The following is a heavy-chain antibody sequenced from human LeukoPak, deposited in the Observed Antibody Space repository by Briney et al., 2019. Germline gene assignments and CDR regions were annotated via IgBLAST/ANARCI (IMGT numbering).Heavy chain of an antibody. CDR3: ARERGYCSSTSCSNFDY. J-gene: IGHJ4*02. CDR1: GYTFTSYG. D-gene: IGHD2-2*01. V-gene: IGHV1-18*01. Sequence: APVKVSCKASGYTFTSYGISWVRQAPGQGLEWMGWISAYNGNTNYAQKLQGRVTMTTDTSTSTAYMELRSLRSDDTAVYYCARERGYCSSTSCSNFDYWGQGTLVTVSS. CDR2: ISAYNGNT.